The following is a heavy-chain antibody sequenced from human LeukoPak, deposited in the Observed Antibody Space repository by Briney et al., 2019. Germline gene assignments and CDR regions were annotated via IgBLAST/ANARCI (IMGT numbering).Heavy chain of an antibody. CDR3: ARDRGYLLLWSELGAFDI. CDR2: ISYDGSNK. D-gene: IGHD3-10*02. CDR1: GFTFSSYG. Sequence: LPGGSLRLSCAASGFTFSSYGMHWVRQAPGKGLEWVAVISYDGSNKYYADSVKGRFTISRDNSKNTLYLQMNSLRAEDTAVYYCARDRGYLLLWSELGAFDIWGQGTMVTVSS. J-gene: IGHJ3*02. V-gene: IGHV3-30*03.